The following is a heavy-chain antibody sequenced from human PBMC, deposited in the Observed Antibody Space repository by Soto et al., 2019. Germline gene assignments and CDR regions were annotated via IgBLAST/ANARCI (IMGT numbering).Heavy chain of an antibody. D-gene: IGHD3-22*01. CDR2: INAGNGNT. CDR1: GYTFTSYA. CDR3: ARDQGYYYDSSWLTDAFDI. Sequence: ASVKVSCKASGYTFTSYAMHCVRQAPGQRLEWMGWINAGNGNTKYSQKFQGRVTITRDTSASTAYMELSSLRSEDTAVYYCARDQGYYYDSSWLTDAFDIWGQGTMVTVSS. J-gene: IGHJ3*02. V-gene: IGHV1-3*01.